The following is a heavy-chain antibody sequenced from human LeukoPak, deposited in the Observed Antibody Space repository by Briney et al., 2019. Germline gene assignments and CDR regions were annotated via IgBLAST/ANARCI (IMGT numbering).Heavy chain of an antibody. CDR2: ISSSSSYI. V-gene: IGHV3-21*04. Sequence: GGSLRLSCAASAFTFSSYSMNWVRQAPGKGLEWVSSISSSSSYIYYADSVKGRFTISRDNAKNSLYLQMNSLRVEDTAVYYCTKASAARCIGVFCYPFDHWGQGTLVTVSS. CDR1: AFTFSSYS. CDR3: TKASAARCIGVFCYPFDH. D-gene: IGHD2-15*01. J-gene: IGHJ4*02.